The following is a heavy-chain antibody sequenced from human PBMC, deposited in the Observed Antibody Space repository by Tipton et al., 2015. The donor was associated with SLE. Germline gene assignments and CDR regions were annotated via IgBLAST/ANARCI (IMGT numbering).Heavy chain of an antibody. D-gene: IGHD1-1*01. CDR2: MYYGGSS. CDR1: GDSINDYY. V-gene: IGHV4-59*08. J-gene: IGHJ3*01. Sequence: GLVKPSETLSLTCTVSGDSINDYYWTWIRQSPGKGLEWIAYMYYGGSSDYNPSLKSRVTISVDTSKNQFSLRLTSVTAADTAVYYCGRHKTATRAFDFWGQGTLVTVSS. CDR3: GRHKTATRAFDF.